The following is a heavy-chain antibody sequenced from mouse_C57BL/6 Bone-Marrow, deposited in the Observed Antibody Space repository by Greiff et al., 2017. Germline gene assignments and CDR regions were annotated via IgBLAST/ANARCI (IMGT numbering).Heavy chain of an antibody. Sequence: EVKLVESGGGLVQPGESLTLSCAFNEYEFPSHDMSWVRKTPGKRLELVAAINSDGGSTYYPATMERRFIISRDNTRKALFLQMSSLRSEDTALYYCARRQWYFDVWGTGTTVTVSS. J-gene: IGHJ1*03. CDR2: INSDGGST. CDR1: EYEFPSHD. CDR3: ARRQWYFDV. V-gene: IGHV5-2*01.